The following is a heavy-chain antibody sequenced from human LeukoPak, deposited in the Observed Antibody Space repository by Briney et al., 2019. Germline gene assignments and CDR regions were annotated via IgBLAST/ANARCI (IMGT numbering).Heavy chain of an antibody. J-gene: IGHJ4*02. Sequence: GGSLRLSCTASGFTFGDYAMSWVRQAPGKGPEWVGFIRRKANGGTTEYAASVKGRFTISRDGSKGIAYLQMNSLKTEDTAVYYCTSGLYYDSWSDLFDYWGQGTLVTVSS. CDR1: GFTFGDYA. CDR2: IRRKANGGTT. CDR3: TSGLYYDSWSDLFDY. D-gene: IGHD3-3*01. V-gene: IGHV3-49*04.